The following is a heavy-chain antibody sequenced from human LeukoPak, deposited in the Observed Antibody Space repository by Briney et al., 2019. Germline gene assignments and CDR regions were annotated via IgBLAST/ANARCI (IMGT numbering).Heavy chain of an antibody. V-gene: IGHV4-59*01. CDR3: ARVYGGGYDFRGAFDI. D-gene: IGHD5-12*01. Sequence: TSETLSLTCTVSGDSLSTYYWIWIRQPPGKGLEYIGYVYYTGSTNYNPSLKSRVTISVDTSKNQFSLKLSSVTAADTAVYYCARVYGGGYDFRGAFDIWGQGTMVTVSS. J-gene: IGHJ3*02. CDR2: VYYTGST. CDR1: GDSLSTYY.